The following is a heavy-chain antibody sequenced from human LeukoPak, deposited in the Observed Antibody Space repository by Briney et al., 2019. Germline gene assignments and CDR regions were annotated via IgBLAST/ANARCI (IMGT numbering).Heavy chain of an antibody. D-gene: IGHD4-11*01. Sequence: ASVEVSCKTSGYTFGGYYIQWVRQAPGQGLEWMGLSNPNSGATKYAQKFQDRVTLTRDTSINRAYMELSSLNINDTAVYYCARLRDYSASWRGSASRYWGQGTLVTVSS. V-gene: IGHV1-2*02. CDR3: ARLRDYSASWRGSASRY. CDR2: SNPNSGAT. CDR1: GYTFGGYY. J-gene: IGHJ4*02.